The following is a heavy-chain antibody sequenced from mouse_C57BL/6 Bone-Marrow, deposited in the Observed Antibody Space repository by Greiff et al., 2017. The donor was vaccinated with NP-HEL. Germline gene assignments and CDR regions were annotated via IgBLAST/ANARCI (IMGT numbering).Heavy chain of an antibody. J-gene: IGHJ3*01. CDR3: APFYYDFFAY. Sequence: VQLQQPGAELVKPGASVKLSCKASGYTFTSYWMHWVKQRPGQGLEWIGMIHTNSGSTNYNEKFESKATLTVDKSSSTAYMQLSSLTSEDSSVYYCAPFYYDFFAYWGQGTLVTVSA. CDR2: IHTNSGST. D-gene: IGHD2-4*01. V-gene: IGHV1-64*01. CDR1: GYTFTSYW.